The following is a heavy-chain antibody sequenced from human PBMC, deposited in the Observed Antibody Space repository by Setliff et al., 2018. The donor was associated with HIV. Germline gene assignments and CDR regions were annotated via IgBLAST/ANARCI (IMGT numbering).Heavy chain of an antibody. Sequence: SVKVSCKASGGTLTTYGISWVRQAPGQGLEWMGQIIPIFGTTNYAQKFQGRVTITADESTSTAYMELSSLRSEDTAVYYCARGRITGTINFWGQGTLVTV. V-gene: IGHV1-69*13. J-gene: IGHJ4*02. D-gene: IGHD1-7*01. CDR1: GGTLTTYG. CDR2: IIPIFGTT. CDR3: ARGRITGTINF.